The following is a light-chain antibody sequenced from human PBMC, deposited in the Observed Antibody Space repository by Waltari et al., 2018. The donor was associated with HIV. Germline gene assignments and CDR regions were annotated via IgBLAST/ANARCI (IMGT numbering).Light chain of an antibody. CDR3: ESYTSTSVWV. CDR2: DVT. J-gene: IGLJ3*02. Sequence: QSALTQPAPVSGSPGQSITIPCPGSTRDVGGYNFVSWYQQHPGKAPRVLIYDVTTRPSGVSDRFSGSRSGDTASLTISGLQPEDEADYYCESYTSTSVWVFGGGTRLTVL. V-gene: IGLV2-14*03. CDR1: TRDVGGYNF.